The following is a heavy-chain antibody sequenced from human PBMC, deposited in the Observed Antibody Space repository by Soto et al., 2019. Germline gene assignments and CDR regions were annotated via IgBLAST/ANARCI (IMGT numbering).Heavy chain of an antibody. J-gene: IGHJ6*04. CDR1: GFTFSSYI. V-gene: IGHV3-48*02. CDR2: ISSSSSTI. D-gene: IGHD4-17*01. CDR3: ARPPLALFDYGDYTLPRGLADYSNGMDV. Sequence: GGSLRLSCAASGFTFSSYIMNWVRQAPGKGLEWVSYISSSSSTIYYADSVKGRFTISRDNAKNSLYLQMNSLRDEDTAVYYWARPPLALFDYGDYTLPRGLADYSNGMDVGGKGTRFTVS.